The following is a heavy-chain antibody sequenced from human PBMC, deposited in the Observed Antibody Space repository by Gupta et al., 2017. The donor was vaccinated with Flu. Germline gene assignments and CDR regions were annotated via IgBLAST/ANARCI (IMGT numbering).Heavy chain of an antibody. Sequence: NWLRQPPGKGLEWIGYFYETGNTNYNPSLRSRVTISVDTSKRQFSLKLRAVTAADTAVYYCARGGGMTCASGYCVDLWGQGTLVTVSS. D-gene: IGHD2-15*01. CDR2: FYETGNT. CDR3: ARGGGMTCASGYCVDL. V-gene: IGHV4-59*01. J-gene: IGHJ5*02.